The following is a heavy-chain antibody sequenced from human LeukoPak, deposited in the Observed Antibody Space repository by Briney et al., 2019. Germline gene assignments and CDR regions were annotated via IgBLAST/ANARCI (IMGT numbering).Heavy chain of an antibody. CDR1: GYTFTSYG. V-gene: IGHV1-18*01. CDR2: ISAYNGNT. J-gene: IGHJ5*02. Sequence: ASVKVSCKASGYTFTSYGISWVRQAPGQGLEWMGWISAYNGNTNYAQKLQGRVTMTTDTSTSTAYMELRSLRSDDTAAYYCARALVVAATQGLDPWGQGTLVTVSS. D-gene: IGHD2-15*01. CDR3: ARALVVAATQGLDP.